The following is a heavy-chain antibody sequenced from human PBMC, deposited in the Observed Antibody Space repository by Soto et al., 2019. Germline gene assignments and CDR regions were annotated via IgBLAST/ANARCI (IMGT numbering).Heavy chain of an antibody. Sequence: PSQTLSLTCAISGDSVSTNRAAWNWIRQSPSRGLEWLGRTYSRSRWYNDYAVSVGSRMTITPDTSKNQFSLQLNSVTPEDTAVYYCARSSYYYDAFDIWGQGTMVTVSS. CDR1: GDSVSTNRAA. V-gene: IGHV6-1*01. D-gene: IGHD3-10*01. CDR3: ARSSYYYDAFDI. J-gene: IGHJ3*02. CDR2: TYSRSRWYN.